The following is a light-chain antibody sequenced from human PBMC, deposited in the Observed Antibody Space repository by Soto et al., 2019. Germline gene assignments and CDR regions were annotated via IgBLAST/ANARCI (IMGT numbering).Light chain of an antibody. CDR2: EVK. J-gene: IGLJ2*01. V-gene: IGLV2-14*01. CDR1: SSDVLSYID. Sequence: QSALTQPASASGSPGQSVTISCTGTSSDVLSYIDVSWYHHRPAQAPNLMIYEVKFRPSGVSIRFSGSKSGTTASLTSAGLQEEDAADYYCSSFTSSSTVVFGGGTKVTVL. CDR3: SSFTSSSTVV.